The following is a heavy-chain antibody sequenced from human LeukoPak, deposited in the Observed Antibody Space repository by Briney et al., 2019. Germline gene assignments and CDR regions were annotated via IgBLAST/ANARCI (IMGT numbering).Heavy chain of an antibody. V-gene: IGHV3-30*18. CDR1: GFTFRSYD. Sequence: GSPRLSCAASGFTFRSYDMHWVCQAPGKGLQWVAVISYDGSNKYHTDSVKGRFTISRDNSKNTLYLQMNSLRAEDTAVYYCAKDSEIAAAGSYWYFDLWDRGTLATVTS. D-gene: IGHD6-13*01. CDR2: ISYDGSNK. CDR3: AKDSEIAAAGSYWYFDL. J-gene: IGHJ2*01.